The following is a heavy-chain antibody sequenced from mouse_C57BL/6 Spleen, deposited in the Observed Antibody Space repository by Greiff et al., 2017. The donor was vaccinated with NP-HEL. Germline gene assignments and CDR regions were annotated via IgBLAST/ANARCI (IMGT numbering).Heavy chain of an antibody. V-gene: IGHV1-58*01. Sequence: VQLKESGAELVRPGSSVKMSCKTSGYTFTSYGIHWVKQRPGQGLEWIGYIYLGNGYTEYNEKFKGKAKLTSDTSSSTAYMQLSSLTSEDSVIYCCATNWADFDYWGQGTTLPVSS. CDR2: IYLGNGYT. CDR1: GYTFTSYG. J-gene: IGHJ2*01. CDR3: ATNWADFDY. D-gene: IGHD4-1*01.